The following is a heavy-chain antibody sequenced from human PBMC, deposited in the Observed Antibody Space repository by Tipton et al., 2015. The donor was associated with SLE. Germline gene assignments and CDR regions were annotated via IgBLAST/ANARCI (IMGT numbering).Heavy chain of an antibody. J-gene: IGHJ6*03. CDR1: GFTFEDYA. CDR2: ITWNSGTI. CDR3: ARGGSSSWWYYMDV. V-gene: IGHV3-9*01. Sequence: SLRLSCAGSGFTFEDYAMHWVRQAPGKGLEWVSGITWNSGTIAYADSVKGRFTISRDNAKNSLYLQMNSLRAEDSAVYYCARGGSSSWWYYMDVWGRGTTVTVSS. D-gene: IGHD6-13*01.